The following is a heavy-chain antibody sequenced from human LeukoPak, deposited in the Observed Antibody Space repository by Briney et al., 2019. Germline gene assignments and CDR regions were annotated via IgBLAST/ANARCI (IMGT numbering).Heavy chain of an antibody. Sequence: PGGPLRLSCAASGFPFSTYEMHWVRQAPGKGLEWVAAISYDGSRKYYADSVKGRFPYSRDNSNNMLYLQMNSLSAEDTAVYYCARDPGNKELGPFDYWGQGTLVTVSS. CDR3: ARDPGNKELGPFDY. CDR1: GFPFSTYE. D-gene: IGHD1-26*01. V-gene: IGHV3-30*01. J-gene: IGHJ4*02. CDR2: ISYDGSRK.